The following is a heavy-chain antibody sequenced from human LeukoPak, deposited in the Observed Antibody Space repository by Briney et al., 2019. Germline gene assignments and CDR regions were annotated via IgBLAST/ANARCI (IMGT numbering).Heavy chain of an antibody. CDR1: GFTFDDYA. CDR3: AKSGTTPYYFDY. J-gene: IGHJ4*02. D-gene: IGHD1-1*01. V-gene: IGHV3-43D*03. Sequence: TGGSLRLSCAASGFTFDDYAMHWVRQAPGKGLEWVSLISWDGGSTYYADSVKGRFTISRDSSKNSLYLQMNSLRAEDTALYYCAKSGTTPYYFDYWGQGTLVTVSS. CDR2: ISWDGGST.